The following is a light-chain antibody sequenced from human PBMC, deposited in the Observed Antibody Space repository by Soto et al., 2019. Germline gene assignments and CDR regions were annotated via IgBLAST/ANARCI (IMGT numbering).Light chain of an antibody. CDR3: QQYNSYSPWT. Sequence: DIQMTQSPSSLSASVGDRVTITCQASQDIADYLDWYQQKPGKAPKLLIHDASILETGVPSRFSGSGSGTDFTFTISSLQPEDIATYYCQQYNSYSPWTFGQGTKVEIK. J-gene: IGKJ1*01. CDR1: QDIADY. V-gene: IGKV1-33*01. CDR2: DAS.